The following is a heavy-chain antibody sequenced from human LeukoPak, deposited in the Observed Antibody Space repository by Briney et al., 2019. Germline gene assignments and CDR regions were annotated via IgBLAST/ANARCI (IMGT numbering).Heavy chain of an antibody. J-gene: IGHJ4*02. CDR3: ARDRRGHSGTLFDY. Sequence: GASVKVSCKASGYTFTSYGISWVRQAPGQGLEWMGGIIPIFGTANYAQKFQGRVTITADKSTSTAYMELSSLRSEDTAVYYCARDRRGHSGTLFDYWGQGALVTVSS. V-gene: IGHV1-69*06. CDR1: GYTFTSYG. CDR2: IIPIFGTA. D-gene: IGHD1-26*01.